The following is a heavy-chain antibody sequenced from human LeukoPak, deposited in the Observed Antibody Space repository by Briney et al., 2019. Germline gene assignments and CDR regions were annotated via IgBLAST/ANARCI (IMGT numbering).Heavy chain of an antibody. V-gene: IGHV4-30-4*07. J-gene: IGHJ5*02. D-gene: IGHD5-12*01. CDR3: ARVDSSGYDTRGWFDP. CDR1: GGSISSGGYS. Sequence: SETLSLTCAVSGGSISSGGYSWSWIRQPPGKGLEWIGYISYTGNTYCDPSLKSRVTISVDTSKNQFSLKLSSVTAADTAVYHCARVDSSGYDTRGWFDPWGQGTLVTVSS. CDR2: ISYTGNT.